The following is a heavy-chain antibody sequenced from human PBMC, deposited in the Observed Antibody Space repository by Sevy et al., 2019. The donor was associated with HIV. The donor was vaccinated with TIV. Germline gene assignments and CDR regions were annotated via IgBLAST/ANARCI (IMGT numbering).Heavy chain of an antibody. V-gene: IGHV3-30-3*01. CDR3: ARVRGAGTFDY. CDR1: GFTFSSYA. CDR2: ISYDGSNK. D-gene: IGHD6-13*01. J-gene: IGHJ4*02. Sequence: GGSLRLSCAASGFTFSSYAMHWVRQAPGKGLEWVAVISYDGSNKYYADSVKGRFTISRDNSKNTLYLQMNSLSAEDTAVYYCARVRGAGTFDYWGQGTLVTVSS.